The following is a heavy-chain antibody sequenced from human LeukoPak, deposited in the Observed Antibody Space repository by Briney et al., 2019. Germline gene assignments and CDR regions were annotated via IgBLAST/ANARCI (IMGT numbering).Heavy chain of an antibody. CDR1: GFTFSSYA. CDR3: ASLIVVVLDDAFDI. D-gene: IGHD2-21*01. V-gene: IGHV3-30*04. CDR2: ISYDGSNK. Sequence: SGGSLRLSCAASGFTFSSYAMHWVRQAPGKGLEWVAVISYDGSNKYYADSVKGRFTISRDNSKNTLYLQMNSLRAEDTAVYYCASLIVVVLDDAFDIWGQGTMVTVSS. J-gene: IGHJ3*02.